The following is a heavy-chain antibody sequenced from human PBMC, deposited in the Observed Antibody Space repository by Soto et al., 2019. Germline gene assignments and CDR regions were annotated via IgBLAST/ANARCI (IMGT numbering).Heavy chain of an antibody. CDR2: INSDGSTR. Sequence: EVQLVESGGGLVQPGGSLRLSCAASGFTFSRYWMHWVRQTPGKRPVWVSRINSDGSTRTDADSVKGRVTISRDNAKDTLYLQMNSLRAEDTAIYYCVRGYYDTNFDLWGRGTLVTVSS. CDR3: VRGYYDTNFDL. CDR1: GFTFSRYW. J-gene: IGHJ2*01. D-gene: IGHD3-22*01. V-gene: IGHV3-74*01.